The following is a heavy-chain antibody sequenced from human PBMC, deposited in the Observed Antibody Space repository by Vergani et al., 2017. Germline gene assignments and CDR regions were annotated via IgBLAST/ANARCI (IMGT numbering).Heavy chain of an antibody. CDR1: GGSISAGYYF. Sequence: QVQLQASGPGRVKPSQTLSLTCTMSGGSISAGYYFWSWIRQPAGKGLEWLGHISASGNASHSPSLKTRVSMSVDTSTNQFSLTVTSVTAADPAIYFCARRSGGYYSGGKVHPLRTAFDVWGHGTVVTVSS. D-gene: IGHD2-15*01. J-gene: IGHJ3*01. V-gene: IGHV4-61*02. CDR2: ISASGNA. CDR3: ARRSGGYYSGGKVHPLRTAFDV.